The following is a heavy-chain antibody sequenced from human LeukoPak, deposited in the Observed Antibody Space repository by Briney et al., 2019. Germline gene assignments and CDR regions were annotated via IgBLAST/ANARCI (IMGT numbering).Heavy chain of an antibody. Sequence: GESLKISCRGSGYNFTSYWITWVRQMPGKGLEWMGRIDPRDSYTNYSPSFQGHVTISLDKSISTAYLQWSSLKASDTAMYYCARGEDCSGGYCYDDSWGQGTLVTVSS. CDR3: ARGEDCSGGYCYDDS. D-gene: IGHD2-15*01. V-gene: IGHV5-10-1*01. CDR2: IDPRDSYT. J-gene: IGHJ4*02. CDR1: GYNFTSYW.